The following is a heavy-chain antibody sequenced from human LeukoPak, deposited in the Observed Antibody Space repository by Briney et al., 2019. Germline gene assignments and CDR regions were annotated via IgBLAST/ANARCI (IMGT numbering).Heavy chain of an antibody. CDR3: ARENRRWLQFFRYYGMDV. V-gene: IGHV4-34*01. Sequence: PSETLSLTCAVYGGSFSGYYWSWIRQPPGKGLEWIGEINHSGSTNYNPSLKGRVTISVDTSKNQFSLKLSSVTAADTAVYYCARENRRWLQFFRYYGMDVWGQGTTVTVSS. CDR2: INHSGST. CDR1: GGSFSGYY. J-gene: IGHJ6*02. D-gene: IGHD5-24*01.